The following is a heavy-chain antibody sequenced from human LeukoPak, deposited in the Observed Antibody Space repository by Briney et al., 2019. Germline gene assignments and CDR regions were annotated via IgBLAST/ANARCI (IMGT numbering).Heavy chain of an antibody. Sequence: SQTLSLTCTVSGGSISSGDYYWSWIRQPPGKGLEWIGYIYYSGSTYYNPSLKSRVTISVDTSKNQSSLKLSSVTAADTAVYYCARDPLKGYPYGMDVWGKGTTVTVSS. D-gene: IGHD2-15*01. J-gene: IGHJ6*04. CDR2: IYYSGST. CDR3: ARDPLKGYPYGMDV. V-gene: IGHV4-30-4*01. CDR1: GGSISSGDYY.